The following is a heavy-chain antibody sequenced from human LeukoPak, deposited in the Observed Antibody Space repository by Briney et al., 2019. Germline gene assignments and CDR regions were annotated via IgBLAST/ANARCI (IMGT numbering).Heavy chain of an antibody. Sequence: SETLSLTCTVSGGSISSYFWSWFRRPPGQGLEWIGYIYYSGSTNYNPSLKSRVTISVDTSKNQFSLKLSSVTAADTAVYYCARHAASPIAAAGTRWGQGTLVTVSS. J-gene: IGHJ4*02. V-gene: IGHV4-59*08. CDR3: ARHAASPIAAAGTR. CDR1: GGSISSYF. D-gene: IGHD6-13*01. CDR2: IYYSGST.